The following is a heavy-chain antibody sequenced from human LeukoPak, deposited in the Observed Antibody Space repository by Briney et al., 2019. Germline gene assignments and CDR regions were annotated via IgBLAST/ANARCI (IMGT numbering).Heavy chain of an antibody. Sequence: GASVKVSCKASGYTFTSYYMHWVRQAPGQGLEWMGIINPSGGSTSYAQKFQGRVTMTRDMSTSTVYMELSSLKSEDTAVYYCARDGAARHPSYYYYYMDVWGKGTTVTVSS. CDR2: INPSGGST. CDR1: GYTFTSYY. D-gene: IGHD6-6*01. CDR3: ARDGAARHPSYYYYYMDV. J-gene: IGHJ6*03. V-gene: IGHV1-46*01.